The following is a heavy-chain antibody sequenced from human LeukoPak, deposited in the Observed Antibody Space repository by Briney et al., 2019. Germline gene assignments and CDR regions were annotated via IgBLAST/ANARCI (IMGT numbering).Heavy chain of an antibody. CDR2: IGTAGDT. D-gene: IGHD3-3*01. Sequence: GGSLRLSCAASGFTFSSSDMRWVRQIKGKGLEWVSAIGTAGDTYYAGSVKGRFTISREDARNSLYLQMNNLRVGDTAVYYCVRDARERGFASWGQGTLVTVSS. J-gene: IGHJ4*02. CDR3: VRDARERGFAS. V-gene: IGHV3-13*01. CDR1: GFTFSSSD.